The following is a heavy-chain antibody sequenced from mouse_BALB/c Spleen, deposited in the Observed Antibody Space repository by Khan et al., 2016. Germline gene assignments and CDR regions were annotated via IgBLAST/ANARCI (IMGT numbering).Heavy chain of an antibody. D-gene: IGHD2-14*01. CDR3: ARKDYRYVDY. V-gene: IGHV1-7*01. J-gene: IGHJ2*01. CDR2: INPSTGYT. Sequence: QVQLKESGAELAKPGASVKMSCKASGYTFTSYWMHWVKQRPGQGLEWIGYINPSTGYTEYNQKFKDKATLTADISSSTAYMQLSSLTSEDSAVYYCARKDYRYVDYWGQGTTLTVSS. CDR1: GYTFTSYW.